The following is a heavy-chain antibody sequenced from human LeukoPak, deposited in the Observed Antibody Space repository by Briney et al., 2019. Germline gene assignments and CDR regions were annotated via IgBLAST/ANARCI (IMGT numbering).Heavy chain of an antibody. Sequence: PGGSLKLSCAASGFTFSGSAVHWVRQASGKGLEWVGRIRTKANNYATAYDMSVKGRFTISRDDSKDTAYLQMNSLKTEDTAVYYCRVGTPIDDYWGQGTLVTVSS. CDR3: RVGTPIDDY. CDR1: GFTFSGSA. J-gene: IGHJ4*02. V-gene: IGHV3-73*01. CDR2: IRTKANNYAT. D-gene: IGHD1-26*01.